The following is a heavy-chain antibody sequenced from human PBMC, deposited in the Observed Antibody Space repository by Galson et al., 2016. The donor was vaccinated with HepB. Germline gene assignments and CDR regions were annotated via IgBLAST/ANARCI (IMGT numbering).Heavy chain of an antibody. CDR3: ARPQSPYCSSTNCFYYGMDL. CDR2: IIPIFGTT. Sequence: SVKVSCKASGGTFSRYAISWVRQAPGQGLEWMGGIIPIFGTTNYAQKFQGRVTITADESTSTAYMELSSLRSEDTAVYYCARPQSPYCSSTNCFYYGMDLWGQGPRSPSL. J-gene: IGHJ6*02. V-gene: IGHV1-69*13. D-gene: IGHD2-2*01. CDR1: GGTFSRYA.